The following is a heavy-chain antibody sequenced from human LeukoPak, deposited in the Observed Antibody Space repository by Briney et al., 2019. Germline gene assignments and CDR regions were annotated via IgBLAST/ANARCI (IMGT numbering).Heavy chain of an antibody. J-gene: IGHJ6*03. CDR3: LLSNLHYYYYYMDV. CDR2: IRSKANSYAT. V-gene: IGHV3-73*01. CDR1: GFTFSGSA. Sequence: PGGSLKLSCAASGFTFSGSAMHWVRQASGKGLEWVGRIRSKANSYATAYAASVKGRFTISRDDSKNTAYLQMDILKTEDTAVYYCLLSNLHYYYYYMDVWGKGTTVTVSS.